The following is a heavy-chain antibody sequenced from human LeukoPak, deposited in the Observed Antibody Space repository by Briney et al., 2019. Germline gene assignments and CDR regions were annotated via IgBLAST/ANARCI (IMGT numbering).Heavy chain of an antibody. D-gene: IGHD3-10*01. V-gene: IGHV4-34*01. J-gene: IGHJ4*02. CDR3: ARGTQYYGSGSYYKGYFDY. Sequence: KAGGSLRLSCAAFGFTFSTYFMSWIRQPPGMGLEWIGEINHSGSTNYNPSLKSRVTISVDTSKNQFSLKLSSVTAADTAVYYCARGTQYYGSGSYYKGYFDYWGQGTLVTVSS. CDR1: GFTFSTYF. CDR2: INHSGST.